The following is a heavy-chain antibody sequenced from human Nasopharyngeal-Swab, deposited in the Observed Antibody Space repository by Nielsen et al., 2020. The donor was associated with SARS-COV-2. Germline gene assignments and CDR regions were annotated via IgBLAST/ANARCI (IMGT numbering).Heavy chain of an antibody. D-gene: IGHD2-2*01. CDR3: ARDLGCSSTSCYEGNWFDL. V-gene: IGHV1-69*01. Sequence: WVRQAPGQGLEWMGGIIPIFGTANYAQKFQGRVTITADESTSTAYMELSSLRSEDTAVYYCARDLGCSSTSCYEGNWFDLWGRGTLVTVSS. CDR2: IIPIFGTA. J-gene: IGHJ5*02.